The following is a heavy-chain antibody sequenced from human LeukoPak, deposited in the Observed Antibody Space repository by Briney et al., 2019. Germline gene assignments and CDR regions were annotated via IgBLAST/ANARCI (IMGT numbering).Heavy chain of an antibody. Sequence: SETLSLTCTVSGYSISSGYYWGWIRPPPGKGLEWIGSIYHSGSTYYNPSLKSRVTIQVDTSKDQFSLKLSSVTAADTDVYYCARVEGIVVVVAAQALHWFDPWGQGTLVTVSS. D-gene: IGHD2-15*01. V-gene: IGHV4-38-2*02. J-gene: IGHJ5*02. CDR1: GYSISSGYY. CDR3: ARVEGIVVVVAAQALHWFDP. CDR2: IYHSGST.